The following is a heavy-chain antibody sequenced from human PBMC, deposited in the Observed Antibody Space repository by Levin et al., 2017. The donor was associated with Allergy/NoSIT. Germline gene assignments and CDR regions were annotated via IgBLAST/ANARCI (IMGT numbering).Heavy chain of an antibody. D-gene: IGHD6-19*01. CDR1: GGSISSSSYY. Sequence: GSLRLSCTVSGGSISSSSYYWGWIRQPPGKGLEWIGSIYYSGSTYYNPSLKSRVTISVDTSKNQFSLKLSSVTAADTAVYYCARPIREAGHYYFDYWGQGTLVTVSS. V-gene: IGHV4-39*01. J-gene: IGHJ4*02. CDR3: ARPIREAGHYYFDY. CDR2: IYYSGST.